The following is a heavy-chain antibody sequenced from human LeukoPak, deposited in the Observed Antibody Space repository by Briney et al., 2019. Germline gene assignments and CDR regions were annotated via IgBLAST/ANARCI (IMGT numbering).Heavy chain of an antibody. V-gene: IGHV3-30*03. CDR3: ARGVYALD. CDR1: GFTFSTYG. Sequence: GRSLRLSCAASGFTFSTYGMHWVRQAPGKGLEWVAFISYDGSNKYYRDSVKGRFTISRDNSKNTLYLQMNSLRAEDTAVYYCARGVYALDWGQGTLVAVSS. CDR2: ISYDGSNK. J-gene: IGHJ4*02. D-gene: IGHD3-16*01.